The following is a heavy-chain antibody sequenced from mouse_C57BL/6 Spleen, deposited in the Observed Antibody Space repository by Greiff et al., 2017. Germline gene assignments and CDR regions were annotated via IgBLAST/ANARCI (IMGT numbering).Heavy chain of an antibody. V-gene: IGHV1-22*01. J-gene: IGHJ4*01. CDR2: INPNNGGT. CDR3: ARVLYYAMDY. Sequence: EVQRVESGPELVKPGASVKMSCKASGYTFTDYNMHWVKQSHGKSLEWIGYINPNNGGTSYNQKFKGKATLTVNKSSSTAYMELRSLTSEDSAVYYCARVLYYAMDYWGQGTSVTVSS. CDR1: GYTFTDYN.